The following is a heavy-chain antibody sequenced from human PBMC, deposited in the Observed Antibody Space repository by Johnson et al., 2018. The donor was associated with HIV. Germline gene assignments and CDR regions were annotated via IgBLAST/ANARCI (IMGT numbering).Heavy chain of an antibody. D-gene: IGHD5-24*01. Sequence: VQLVESGGGVVRPGGSLRLSCEVSGFTFDEYGMSWVRQAPGKGLEWGSGINWNGGSTGYADSVKGRFTLSRDNARNFLYLQMNSVRAEDTALYFCARVLNARPQWALDIWGQGTMVTVSS. V-gene: IGHV3-20*04. CDR3: ARVLNARPQWALDI. CDR2: INWNGGST. CDR1: GFTFDEYG. J-gene: IGHJ3*02.